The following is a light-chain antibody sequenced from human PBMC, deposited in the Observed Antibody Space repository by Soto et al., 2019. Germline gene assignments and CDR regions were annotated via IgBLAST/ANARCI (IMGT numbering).Light chain of an antibody. CDR2: GAS. Sequence: KVMTQSPATLSVSPGERATLSCRASQSVSSNLAWYQQKPGQAPRLLIYGASNRATDIPGRFSGSGSGTEFTLTISSLQSEDFAVYYCQQYDNWPITFGQGTRLEI. J-gene: IGKJ5*01. CDR3: QQYDNWPIT. V-gene: IGKV3-15*01. CDR1: QSVSSN.